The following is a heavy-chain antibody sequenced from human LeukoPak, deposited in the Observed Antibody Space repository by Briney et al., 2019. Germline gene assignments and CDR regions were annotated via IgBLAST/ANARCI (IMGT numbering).Heavy chain of an antibody. CDR2: INPNSGGT. CDR3: ASLRLYYYGSGSYFWFDP. D-gene: IGHD3-10*01. CDR1: GYTFTAYY. J-gene: IGHJ5*02. Sequence: RASVKVSCKASGYTFTAYYMHWVRQAPGQGLEWMGWINPNSGGTNYAQKFQGRVTMTRDTSISTAYMELSRLRSDDTAVYYCASLRLYYYGSGSYFWFDPWGQGTLVTVSS. V-gene: IGHV1-2*02.